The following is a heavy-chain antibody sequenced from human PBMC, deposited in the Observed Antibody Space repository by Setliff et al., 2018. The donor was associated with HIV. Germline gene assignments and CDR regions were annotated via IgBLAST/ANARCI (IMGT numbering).Heavy chain of an antibody. D-gene: IGHD3-10*01. CDR1: GYTFSYA. CDR3: AKDSDFGGTTNWFDP. J-gene: IGHJ5*02. V-gene: IGHV1-3*01. Sequence: ASVKVSCKASGYTFSYAMHWVRQAPGQRLEWMGWINAGNGNTKYSQKFQGRVTMTRDTSIATAYMDLSRLTSDDTAVYYCAKDSDFGGTTNWFDPWGQGTLVTVSS. CDR2: INAGNGNT.